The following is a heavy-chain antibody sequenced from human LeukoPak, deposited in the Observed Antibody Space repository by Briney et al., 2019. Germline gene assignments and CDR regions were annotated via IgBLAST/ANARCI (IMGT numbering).Heavy chain of an antibody. CDR1: GFTFSNAW. CDR2: IKSKTDGGTT. Sequence: GGSLRLSCAASGFTFSNAWMNWVRQAPGKGLEWVGRIKSKTDGGTTDYAAPVKGRFTISRDDSKNTLYLQMNSLKTEDTAVYYCTTDRLEYYYDSSGYYHTTLADYWGQGTLVTVSS. D-gene: IGHD3-22*01. CDR3: TTDRLEYYYDSSGYYHTTLADY. J-gene: IGHJ4*02. V-gene: IGHV3-15*07.